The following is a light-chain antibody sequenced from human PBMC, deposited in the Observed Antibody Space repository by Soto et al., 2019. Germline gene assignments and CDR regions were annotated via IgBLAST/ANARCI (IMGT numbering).Light chain of an antibody. CDR1: QSISSW. CDR3: QQYNDNWT. J-gene: IGKJ1*01. Sequence: DIQKTQSPSTLSASVGDRVTITCRASQSISSWLAWYQQKPGQAPKLLIYKASTLQSGVPSRFSGSGSGTEFTLAISSLQPDDSATYYCQQYNDNWTFGQGTKV. V-gene: IGKV1-5*03. CDR2: KAS.